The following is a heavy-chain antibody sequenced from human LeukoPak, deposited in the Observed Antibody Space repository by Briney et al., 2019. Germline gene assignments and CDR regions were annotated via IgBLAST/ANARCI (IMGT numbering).Heavy chain of an antibody. V-gene: IGHV3-30*02. Sequence: GSLRLSCAASGFTFSSYGMHWVRQAPGKGLEWVAFIRYDGSNKYYADPVKGRFTISRDNSKNTLYLQMNSLRAEDTAVYYCAKDGTGYSYGYGPRGFDYWGQGTLVTVSS. CDR1: GFTFSSYG. J-gene: IGHJ4*02. CDR3: AKDGTGYSYGYGPRGFDY. D-gene: IGHD5-18*01. CDR2: IRYDGSNK.